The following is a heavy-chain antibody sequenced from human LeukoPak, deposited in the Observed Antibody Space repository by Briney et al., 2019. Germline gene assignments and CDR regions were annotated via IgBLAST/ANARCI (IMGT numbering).Heavy chain of an antibody. CDR1: GYTFTSYD. D-gene: IGHD6-19*01. Sequence: ASVKVSCKASGYTFTSYDINWVRQATGQGLEWMGWMNPNSGNTNYAQKLQGRVTMTTDTSTSTAYMELRSLRSDDTAVYYCARFVAVAGGDWFDPWGQGTLVTVSS. CDR3: ARFVAVAGGDWFDP. V-gene: IGHV1-18*01. J-gene: IGHJ5*02. CDR2: MNPNSGNT.